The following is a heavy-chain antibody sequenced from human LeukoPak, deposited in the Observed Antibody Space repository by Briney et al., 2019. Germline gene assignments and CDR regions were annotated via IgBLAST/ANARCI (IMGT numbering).Heavy chain of an antibody. D-gene: IGHD2-8*01. CDR1: GFTFSSYD. J-gene: IGHJ4*02. V-gene: IGHV3-13*01. CDR3: ARGSILYQLDY. CDR2: IGSAGDT. Sequence: GGSLRLSCAASGFTFSSYDMHWVRQATGKGLEWVSAIGSAGDTYYPGSVKGRFTISRENAKNSLYLQMNSLRAGDTAVYYCARGSILYQLDYWGQGTLVTVSS.